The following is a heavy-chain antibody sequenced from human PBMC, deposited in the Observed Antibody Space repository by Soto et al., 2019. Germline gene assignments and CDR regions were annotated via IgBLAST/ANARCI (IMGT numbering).Heavy chain of an antibody. V-gene: IGHV4-34*01. Sequence: QVQLQQWGAGLLKPSETLSLTCAVYGGSFSGYYWSWIRQPPGKGLEWIGEINHSGSTNYNPSLKSRVTKSVDTSKNQFSLKLSSVTAADTAVYYCATVRPRDYYYYMDVWGKGTTVTVSS. D-gene: IGHD3-10*01. CDR1: GGSFSGYY. J-gene: IGHJ6*03. CDR3: ATVRPRDYYYYMDV. CDR2: INHSGST.